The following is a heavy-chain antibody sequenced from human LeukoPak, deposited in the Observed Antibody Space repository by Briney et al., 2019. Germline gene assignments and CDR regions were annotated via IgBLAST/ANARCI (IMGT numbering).Heavy chain of an antibody. CDR1: GFTFSSYW. D-gene: IGHD3-10*01. J-gene: IGHJ4*02. CDR3: AKDLPQRFGDNTAEDY. V-gene: IGHV3-23*01. CDR2: ISGSGGST. Sequence: GGSLRLSCAASGFTFSSYWMSWVRQAPGKGLEWVSAISGSGGSTYYADSVKGRFTISRDNSKNTLYLQMNSLRAEDTAVYYCAKDLPQRFGDNTAEDYWGQGTLVTVSS.